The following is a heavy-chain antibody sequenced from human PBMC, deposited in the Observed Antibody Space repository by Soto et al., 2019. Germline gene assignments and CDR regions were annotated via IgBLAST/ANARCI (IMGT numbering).Heavy chain of an antibody. CDR1: GGTFGRNA. CDR3: ARPQGSGWRVNGLDC. D-gene: IGHD6-19*01. CDR2: IIPMFDTA. J-gene: IGHJ3*01. Sequence: QVVLVQSGAEVKNPGSSVKVSCKASGGTFGRNAINWVRQAPGQGLEWMGGIIPMFDTANHAQKFRDRIRITADESTNTAYLELKSLRPEDTATYYCARPQGSGWRVNGLDCWGQGTKVTVSS. V-gene: IGHV1-69*01.